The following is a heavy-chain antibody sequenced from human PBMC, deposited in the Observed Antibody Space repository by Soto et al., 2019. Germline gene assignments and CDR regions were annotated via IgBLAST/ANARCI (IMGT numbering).Heavy chain of an antibody. V-gene: IGHV4-31*03. J-gene: IGHJ4*02. Sequence: PSETLSLTCTVSGGSISSGGYYWSWIRQHPGKGLEWIGYIYYSGSTYYNPSLKSRVTISVDTSKNQFSLKLSSVTAADTAVYYCACGDYYDSSGYYTHWGQGTLVTVSS. D-gene: IGHD3-22*01. CDR3: ACGDYYDSSGYYTH. CDR2: IYYSGST. CDR1: GGSISSGGYY.